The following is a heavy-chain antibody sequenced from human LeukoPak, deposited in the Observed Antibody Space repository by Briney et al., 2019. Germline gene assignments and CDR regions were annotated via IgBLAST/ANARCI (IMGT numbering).Heavy chain of an antibody. V-gene: IGHV1-3*02. J-gene: IGHJ4*02. Sequence: GASVKVSCKASGYTFTGYTLHWVRPAPGQRLEWMAWSHAGTGNTKYSQEFQGRVTITRDTSASTSYMELSSLRSEDMAVYYCARAKDYAFDHWGQGTLVSVSS. CDR2: SHAGTGNT. CDR3: ARAKDYAFDH. D-gene: IGHD4-17*01. CDR1: GYTFTGYT.